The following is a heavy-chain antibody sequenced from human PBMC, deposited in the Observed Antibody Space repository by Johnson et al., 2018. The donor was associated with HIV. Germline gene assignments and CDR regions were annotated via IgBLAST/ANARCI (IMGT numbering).Heavy chain of an antibody. CDR3: VRGGKYCGGDCYSGVDAYDI. Sequence: VQLVESGGGVARPGGSLRLSCAASGFTFDYHDMTWVRQVPGKGLEWVSGINWNGGNTGYADSVKGRFTISRDNAKKSLDLQMSSLRAEDTALYYCVRGGKYCGGDCYSGVDAYDIWGQGTVVIVSS. D-gene: IGHD2-21*02. CDR2: INWNGGNT. V-gene: IGHV3-20*04. CDR1: GFTFDYHD. J-gene: IGHJ3*02.